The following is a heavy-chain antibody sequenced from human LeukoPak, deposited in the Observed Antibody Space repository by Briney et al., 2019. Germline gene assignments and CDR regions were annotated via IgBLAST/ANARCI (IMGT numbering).Heavy chain of an antibody. CDR2: IKKDGSEK. V-gene: IGHV3-7*01. Sequence: GGSLRLSCAASGFIFSSYWMSWVRQAPGKGLEWVARIKKDGSEKYYVDYVKGRFTIFRDNAKNSLYLQMNSPRAEDTAVYYCARVKINAFDIWGQGTMVTVSP. J-gene: IGHJ3*02. CDR3: ARVKINAFDI. CDR1: GFIFSSYW. D-gene: IGHD5-24*01.